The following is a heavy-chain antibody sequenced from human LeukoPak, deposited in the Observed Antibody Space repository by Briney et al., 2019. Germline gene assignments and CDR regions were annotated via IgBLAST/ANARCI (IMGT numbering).Heavy chain of an antibody. V-gene: IGHV3-74*01. CDR2: INHDGGLR. CDR3: ARDVFSLGDS. D-gene: IGHD5/OR15-5a*01. CDR1: GFTFSSYW. Sequence: GGSLRLSCAASGFTFSSYWMHWVRQAPGKGLVWVSHINHDGGLRNYADSVQGRFTVSREIAKNTLYLHMNSLGAHDTATYYCARDVFSLGDSWGQGTLVTVSS. J-gene: IGHJ4*02.